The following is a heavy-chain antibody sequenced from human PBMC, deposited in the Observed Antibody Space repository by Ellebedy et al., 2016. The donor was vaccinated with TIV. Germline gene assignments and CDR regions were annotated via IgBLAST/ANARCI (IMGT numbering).Heavy chain of an antibody. D-gene: IGHD3-10*01. CDR2: INQDGSEE. CDR1: GFIFNNYW. J-gene: IGHJ4*02. Sequence: GESLKISCAASGFIFNNYWMHWVRQAPGKGPEWVASINQDGSEEYYVDSVRGRCTISRDNAKNSVCLQMNRLRVDDAAVYFCVPPPDYYGSGCFDYWGQGMLVTVSS. V-gene: IGHV3-7*03. CDR3: VPPPDYYGSGCFDY.